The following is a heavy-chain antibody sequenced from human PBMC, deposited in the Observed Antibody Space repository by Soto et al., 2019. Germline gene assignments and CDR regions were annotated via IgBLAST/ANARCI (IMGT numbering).Heavy chain of an antibody. CDR3: ARGVRDYSGSGSYYYYYGMDV. J-gene: IGHJ6*02. CDR1: GGSISSYY. V-gene: IGHV4-59*01. CDR2: IYYSGST. Sequence: QVQLQESGPGLVKPSETLSLTCTVSGGSISSYYWSWIRQPPGKGLEWIGYIYYSGSTNYNPSLKSRVTISVDTSKTQFSRKLSSVTAADTAVYYCARGVRDYSGSGSYYYYYGMDVWGQGTTVTVSS. D-gene: IGHD3-10*01.